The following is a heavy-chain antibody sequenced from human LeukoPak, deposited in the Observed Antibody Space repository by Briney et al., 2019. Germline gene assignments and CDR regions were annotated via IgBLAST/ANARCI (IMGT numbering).Heavy chain of an antibody. V-gene: IGHV5-51*01. Sequence: GESLKISCKGSAYIFTNYWIGWVRQMPGKGLEWMGIIYPGDSDTKYSPSFQGQVSISVDKSINTAYLQWSSLRASDTAIYYCASLWYYHSWNGYDYWGQGTLVTVSS. CDR2: IYPGDSDT. CDR1: AYIFTNYW. J-gene: IGHJ4*02. D-gene: IGHD3-3*01. CDR3: ASLWYYHSWNGYDY.